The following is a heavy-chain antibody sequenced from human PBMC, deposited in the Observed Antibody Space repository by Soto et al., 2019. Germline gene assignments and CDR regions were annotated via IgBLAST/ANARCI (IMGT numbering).Heavy chain of an antibody. CDR3: ARLYCSSTSCYRRGRWFWFDP. CDR1: GGSIGGSSYY. V-gene: IGHV4-39*01. CDR2: IYYSGST. J-gene: IGHJ5*02. D-gene: IGHD2-2*01. Sequence: SETLCLTYTVSGGSIGGSSYYWGWIRQPPGKGLEWIGSIYYSGSTYYNPSLKSRVTISVDTSKNQFSLKLSSVTAADTAVYYCARLYCSSTSCYRRGRWFWFDPWGQGTLVTVSS.